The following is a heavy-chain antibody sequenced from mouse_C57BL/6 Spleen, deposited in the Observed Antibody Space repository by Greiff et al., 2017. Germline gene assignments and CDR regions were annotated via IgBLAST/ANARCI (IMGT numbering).Heavy chain of an antibody. J-gene: IGHJ4*01. Sequence: DVMLVESGGGLVKPGGSLKLSCAASGFTFSSYAMSWVRLTPEKRLERVATISDGGSYTFSPDNVKGRFTIFSDNATTNLYLQMCHLKSEDTAMYYCARVGDYGVAIDCWGQGTSVTVSS. V-gene: IGHV5-4*03. CDR2: ISDGGSYT. CDR1: GFTFSSYA. CDR3: ARVGDYGVAIDC. D-gene: IGHD1-1*02.